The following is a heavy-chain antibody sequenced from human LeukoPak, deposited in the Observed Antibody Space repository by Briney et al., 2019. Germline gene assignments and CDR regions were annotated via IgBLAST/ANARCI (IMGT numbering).Heavy chain of an antibody. J-gene: IGHJ4*02. V-gene: IGHV1-2*02. Sequence: GASVKFSCKAAGYTFTGYYMHWVRQAPGQGLEWMGLINPNSGGTNYAQKFQGRVTITRDTSISTAYMELSRLRSDDNAVYYCARGRDIVVVPAAFDYWGQGTLVTVSS. CDR3: ARGRDIVVVPAAFDY. D-gene: IGHD2-2*01. CDR1: GYTFTGYY. CDR2: INPNSGGT.